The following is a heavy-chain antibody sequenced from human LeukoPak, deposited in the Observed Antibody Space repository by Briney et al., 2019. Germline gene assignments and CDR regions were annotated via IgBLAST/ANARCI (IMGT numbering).Heavy chain of an antibody. D-gene: IGHD3-10*01. V-gene: IGHV3-23*01. Sequence: PGGSPRLSCVGSGFTFGSYAMSWVRQAPGKGLEWVSLISGSGGVTYYADSVKGRFTISRDNSKNTLYLQMNSLRAEDTATYYCAKEWDGSGTRLGWFDPWGQGTLVTVSS. CDR2: ISGSGGVT. CDR3: AKEWDGSGTRLGWFDP. J-gene: IGHJ5*02. CDR1: GFTFGSYA.